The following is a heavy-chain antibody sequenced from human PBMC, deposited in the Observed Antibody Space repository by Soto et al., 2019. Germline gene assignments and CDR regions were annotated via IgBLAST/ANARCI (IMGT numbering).Heavy chain of an antibody. Sequence: PGGSLRLSCAASGFTFSSYWMHWVRQAPGKGLVWVSRINSDGCSTSYADSVKGRFTISRDNAKNTLYLQMNSLRAEDTAVYYCARTEETVAGTDFDYWGQGTLVTVSS. V-gene: IGHV3-74*01. CDR2: INSDGCST. J-gene: IGHJ4*02. CDR1: GFTFSSYW. CDR3: ARTEETVAGTDFDY. D-gene: IGHD6-19*01.